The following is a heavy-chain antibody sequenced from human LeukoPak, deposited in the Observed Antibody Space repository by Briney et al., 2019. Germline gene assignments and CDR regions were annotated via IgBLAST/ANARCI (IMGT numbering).Heavy chain of an antibody. CDR3: ARSPLVVPAAIDY. Sequence: GRSLRLSCAASGFTFSSYAMHWVRQAPGKGLEWVAVMSYDGSNKYYADSVKGRFTISRDNSKNTLYLQMNSLRAEDTAVYYCARSPLVVPAAIDYWGQGTLVTVSS. CDR2: MSYDGSNK. CDR1: GFTFSSYA. D-gene: IGHD2-2*01. J-gene: IGHJ4*02. V-gene: IGHV3-30-3*01.